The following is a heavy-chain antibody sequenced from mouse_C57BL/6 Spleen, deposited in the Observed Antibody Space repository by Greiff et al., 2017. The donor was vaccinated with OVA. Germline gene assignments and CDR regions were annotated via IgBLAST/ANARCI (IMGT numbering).Heavy chain of an antibody. CDR2: ISSGSSTI. V-gene: IGHV5-17*01. D-gene: IGHD1-1*01. CDR1: GFTFSDYG. Sequence: EVNLVESGGGLVKPGGSLKLSCAASGFTFSDYGMHWVRQAPEKGLEWVAYISSGSSTIYYADTVKGRFTISRDNAKNTLFLQMTSLRSEDTAMYYCARDGSSPYYAMDYWGQGTSVTVSS. CDR3: ARDGSSPYYAMDY. J-gene: IGHJ4*01.